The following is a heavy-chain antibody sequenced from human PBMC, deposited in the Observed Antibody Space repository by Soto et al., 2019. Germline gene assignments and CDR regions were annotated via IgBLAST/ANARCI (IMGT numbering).Heavy chain of an antibody. CDR1: GFTFSSYA. Sequence: GGSLRLSCAASGFTFSSYAMSWVRQAPGKGLEWVSAISGSGGSTYYADSVKGRFTISRDNSKNKLYLQMNSLRAEDTAVYYCAKDSSYYYDSSGYYYFDYWGQGTLVTVSS. V-gene: IGHV3-23*01. D-gene: IGHD3-22*01. J-gene: IGHJ4*02. CDR3: AKDSSYYYDSSGYYYFDY. CDR2: ISGSGGST.